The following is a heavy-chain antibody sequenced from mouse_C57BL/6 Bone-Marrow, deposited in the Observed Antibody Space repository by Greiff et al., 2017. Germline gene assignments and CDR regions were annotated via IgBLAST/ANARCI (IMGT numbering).Heavy chain of an antibody. CDR2: ISNGGGST. CDR3: ARHYDYDAWFAY. Sequence: EVQVVESGGGLVQPGGSLKLSCAASGFTFSDSYMYWVRKTTEKRLEWVAYISNGGGSTYYPDTVKGRFTISRDNAKNTLYLQMSRLKSEDTAMYYCARHYDYDAWFAYWGQGTLVTVSA. V-gene: IGHV5-12*01. J-gene: IGHJ3*01. CDR1: GFTFSDSY. D-gene: IGHD2-4*01.